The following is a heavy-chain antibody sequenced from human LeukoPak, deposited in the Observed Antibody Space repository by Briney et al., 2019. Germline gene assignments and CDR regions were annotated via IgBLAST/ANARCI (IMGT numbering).Heavy chain of an antibody. D-gene: IGHD1/OR15-1a*01. J-gene: IGHJ6*02. Sequence: GGSPRLSCAASGFTFNTYSMNWVRQAPGKGLEWVTSISSHSRDIYYADSVKGRFTISRDNAKNSLHLQMNSLRAEDTAVYYCGRIAINANNGMDVWGQGTTVTVSS. V-gene: IGHV3-21*01. CDR3: GRIAINANNGMDV. CDR2: ISSHSRDI. CDR1: GFTFNTYS.